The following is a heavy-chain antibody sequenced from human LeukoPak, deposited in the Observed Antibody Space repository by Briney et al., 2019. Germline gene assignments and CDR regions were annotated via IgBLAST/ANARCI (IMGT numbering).Heavy chain of an antibody. Sequence: ASVKVSCKASGYTFTSYAMNWVRQAPGQGLEWMGWINTNTGNPTYAQGFTGRFVFSLDTSVSTAYLQISSLKAEDTAVYYCARHLWGPQYGPGIGDYWGQGTLVTVSS. CDR2: INTNTGNP. J-gene: IGHJ4*02. V-gene: IGHV7-4-1*02. CDR3: ARHLWGPQYGPGIGDY. D-gene: IGHD3-10*01. CDR1: GYTFTSYA.